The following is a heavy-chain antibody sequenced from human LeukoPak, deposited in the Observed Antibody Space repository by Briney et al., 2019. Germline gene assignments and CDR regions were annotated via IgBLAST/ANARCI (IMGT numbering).Heavy chain of an antibody. CDR1: GGSISSYY. J-gene: IGHJ5*02. D-gene: IGHD3-16*01. V-gene: IGHV4-59*05. CDR3: GTHYGP. CDR2: IYSSGST. Sequence: SETLSLTQTVWGGSISSYYWWWMRQPPAKGLVQIGSIYSSGSTYYNPSLKSRVTISVDTSKNQCSLKLTSVTAADTALYFCGTHYGPWGQGTLVTVSS.